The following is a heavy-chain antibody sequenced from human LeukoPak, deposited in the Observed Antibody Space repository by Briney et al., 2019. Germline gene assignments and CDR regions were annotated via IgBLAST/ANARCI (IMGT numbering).Heavy chain of an antibody. CDR2: VFYTGTT. D-gene: IGHD6-19*01. CDR3: GRETTISGGIAVASAQSYIYDVDV. CDR1: GDSISSYY. J-gene: IGHJ6*03. V-gene: IGHV4-59*01. Sequence: SETLSLTCTVSGDSISSYYWSWIRQPPGKGLEWIGYVFYTGTTNYNPSLKSRVTISVDTSKNQFSLKMSSVTAADTAVFYCGRETTISGGIAVASAQSYIYDVDVWGKGTTVTISS.